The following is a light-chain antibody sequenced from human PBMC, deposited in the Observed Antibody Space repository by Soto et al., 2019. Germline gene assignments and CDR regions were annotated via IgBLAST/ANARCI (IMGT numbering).Light chain of an antibody. V-gene: IGKV1-5*03. CDR2: KAS. CDR1: QSISSW. CDR3: QQYKVYPYI. J-gene: IGKJ2*01. Sequence: DIQMTQSPSTLSASVGDRGTITCRASQSISSWLAWYQQKPGQAPKLLIYKASDLQSGIASRFSGSGSGTEFTLTISSLQPDDYATYYCQQYKVYPYIFGQGTKLE.